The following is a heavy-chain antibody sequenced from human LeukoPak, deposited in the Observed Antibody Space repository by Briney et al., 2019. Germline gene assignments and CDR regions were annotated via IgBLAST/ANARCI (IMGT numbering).Heavy chain of an antibody. CDR3: ARGISRELLSNAFDI. CDR2: IYDSGNT. CDR1: GGSISSSGYY. Sequence: PSQTLSLTCTLSGGSISSSGYYWSWIRQPPGKGLEWIGYIYDSGNTYYNPSLKSRVTIAVDRSKNQFSLKLSSVTAADTAVYYCARGISRELLSNAFDIWGQGTMVTVSS. J-gene: IGHJ3*02. D-gene: IGHD1-26*01. V-gene: IGHV4-30-2*01.